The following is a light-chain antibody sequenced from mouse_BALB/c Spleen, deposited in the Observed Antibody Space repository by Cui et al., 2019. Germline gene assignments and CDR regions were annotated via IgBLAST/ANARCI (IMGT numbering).Light chain of an antibody. J-gene: IGKJ2*01. CDR1: KSLRYKDRKTY. CDR2: LTS. Sequence: IVIPEDKLSIHVTSGESVSICWRSSKSLRYKDRKTYMNWYLQRPGQSPKLLIYLTSNRASGVSERFSGSGSGTAYTLTISRVEAEDVGVYYCQQFIRNPHTFGGGTKLEIK. CDR3: QQFIRNPHT. V-gene: IGKV2-112*01.